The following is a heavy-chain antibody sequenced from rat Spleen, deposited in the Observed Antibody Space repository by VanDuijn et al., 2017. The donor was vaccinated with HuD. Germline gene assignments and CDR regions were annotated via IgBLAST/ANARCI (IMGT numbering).Heavy chain of an antibody. D-gene: IGHD1-2*01. J-gene: IGHJ4*01. CDR3: ARGAGYVLDA. Sequence: EVQLQESGPGLVKPSQSLSLTCSVTGYSITSSYRWNWIRKFPGNKMEWMGFITYRGTTTYNPSLKSRISITLDTSKNQFFLQLNAVTTGDTATYYCARGAGYVLDAWGQGASVTVSS. V-gene: IGHV3-1*01. CDR2: ITYRGTT. CDR1: GYSITSSY.